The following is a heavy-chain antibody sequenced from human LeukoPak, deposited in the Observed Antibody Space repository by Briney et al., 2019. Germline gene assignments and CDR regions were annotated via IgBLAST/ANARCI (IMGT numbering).Heavy chain of an antibody. Sequence: PGGSLRLSCAASGFTVSSNYMSWVRQAPGKGLEWVSVIYSGGSTYYADSVKGRFTISRDNSKNTLYLQMNSLRAEDTAVYYCAHSGSYYGVYFDYWGQGTLVTVSS. CDR1: GFTVSSNY. CDR3: AHSGSYYGVYFDY. J-gene: IGHJ4*02. D-gene: IGHD1-26*01. V-gene: IGHV3-53*01. CDR2: IYSGGST.